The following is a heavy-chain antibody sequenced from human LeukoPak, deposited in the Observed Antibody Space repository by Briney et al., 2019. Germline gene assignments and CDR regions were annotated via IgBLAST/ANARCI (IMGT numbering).Heavy chain of an antibody. D-gene: IGHD6-19*01. CDR2: IYYSGST. CDR1: GVSISSYY. CDR3: ASGIYSSGWPYFDY. J-gene: IGHJ4*02. V-gene: IGHV4-59*01. Sequence: SETLSLTCTVSGVSISSYYWSWIRQPPGKGLEWIGYIYYSGSTNYNPSLKSRVTISVDTSKNQFSLKLSSVTAADTAVYYCASGIYSSGWPYFDYWGQGTLVTVSS.